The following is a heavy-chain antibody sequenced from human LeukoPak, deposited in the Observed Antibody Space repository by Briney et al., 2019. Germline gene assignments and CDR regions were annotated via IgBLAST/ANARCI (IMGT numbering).Heavy chain of an antibody. CDR3: AKVRVAAAGIFDY. Sequence: GGSLRLSCAASGLTFSSYAMSWVRQAPGKGLEWVSGISGSGGSTYYADSVKGRFTISRDNSKNTLYAQMNSLRAEDTAVYYCAKVRVAAAGIFDYWGQGTLVTVSS. V-gene: IGHV3-23*01. D-gene: IGHD6-13*01. CDR1: GLTFSSYA. CDR2: ISGSGGST. J-gene: IGHJ4*02.